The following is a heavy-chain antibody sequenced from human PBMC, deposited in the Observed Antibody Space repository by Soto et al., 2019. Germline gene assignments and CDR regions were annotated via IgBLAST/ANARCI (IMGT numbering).Heavy chain of an antibody. CDR1: GFTFGDYA. V-gene: IGHV3-49*04. J-gene: IGHJ4*02. CDR3: TRASSLDFDF. D-gene: IGHD3-16*01. Sequence: GGPLRLSCTTSGFTFGDYALSWVRQAPGKGLEWVGFLRRKAHGGTTDDAASVKGRFTISRDDSKSIAYLQMNSLRTEDTALYYCTRASSLDFDFWGQGTLVTVS. CDR2: LRRKAHGGTT.